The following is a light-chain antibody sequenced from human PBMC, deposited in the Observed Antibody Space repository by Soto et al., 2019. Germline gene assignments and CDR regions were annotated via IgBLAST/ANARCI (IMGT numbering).Light chain of an antibody. CDR3: QKYDSAPWT. V-gene: IGKV1-27*01. Sequence: IQMTQSPSSLSASVGDRVTITCRASQGIRTYLAWYQQKPGKVPKLLIFSASTLQSGVPPRFSGSGSGTYFTLTISSLQPEDVASYYCQKYDSAPWTFGQGTKVEIK. CDR2: SAS. CDR1: QGIRTY. J-gene: IGKJ1*01.